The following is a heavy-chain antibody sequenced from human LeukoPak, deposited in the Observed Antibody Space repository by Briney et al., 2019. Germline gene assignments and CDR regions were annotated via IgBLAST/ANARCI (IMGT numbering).Heavy chain of an antibody. CDR1: GFTFSDYH. V-gene: IGHV3-23*01. CDR3: AKDHDYYASGPI. Sequence: GGSLRLSCAASGFTFSDYHMNWVRQAPGKGLEWVSAISGSGDSTYYADSVKGRFTISRDNSKNTLYLQMNSLRAEDTALYYCAKDHDYYASGPIWGQGTMVTVSS. CDR2: ISGSGDST. D-gene: IGHD3-10*01. J-gene: IGHJ3*02.